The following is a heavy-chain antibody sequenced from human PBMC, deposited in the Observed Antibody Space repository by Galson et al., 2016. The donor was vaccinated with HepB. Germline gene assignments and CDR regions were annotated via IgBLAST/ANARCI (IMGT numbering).Heavy chain of an antibody. D-gene: IGHD3-22*01. CDR3: AKESHDSDGCRWDYDYGMDV. CDR1: GFTFSNYA. J-gene: IGHJ6*02. CDR2: ISGSGATT. V-gene: IGHV3-23*01. Sequence: SLRLSCAASGFTFSNYAMSWVRQAPGKGLEWVSTISGSGATTYYADFVKGRFTISSDNSKNTLYLQMNSLRAEDTAVYYCAKESHDSDGCRWDYDYGMDVWGQGTTVTVSS.